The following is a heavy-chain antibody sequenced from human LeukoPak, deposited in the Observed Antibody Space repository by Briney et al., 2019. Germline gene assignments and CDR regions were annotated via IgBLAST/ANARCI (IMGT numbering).Heavy chain of an antibody. J-gene: IGHJ4*02. Sequence: PGGSLRHSCAASGFTFSSYGRHWVRQAPAKGLEWVAFIRYDGSNKYYADSVKGRFTISRDNSKNTLYLQMNSLRAEDTAVYYCANLLRWEPYWGQGTLVTVSS. D-gene: IGHD4-23*01. V-gene: IGHV3-30*02. CDR2: IRYDGSNK. CDR3: ANLLRWEPY. CDR1: GFTFSSYG.